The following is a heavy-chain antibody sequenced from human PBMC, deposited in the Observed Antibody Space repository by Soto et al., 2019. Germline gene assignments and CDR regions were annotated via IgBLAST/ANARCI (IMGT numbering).Heavy chain of an antibody. J-gene: IGHJ4*02. V-gene: IGHV1-69*12. CDR1: GGTFSSYA. CDR3: ASSSTMVRGVVFDY. CDR2: IIPIFGTA. Sequence: QVQLVQSGAEVKKPGSSVKVSCKASGGTFSSYAISWVRQAPGQGLEWMGGIIPIFGTANYAQKFQGRVTITADESTSTAYMELSSLRSEDTAVYYCASSSTMVRGVVFDYWGQGTLVTVSS. D-gene: IGHD3-10*01.